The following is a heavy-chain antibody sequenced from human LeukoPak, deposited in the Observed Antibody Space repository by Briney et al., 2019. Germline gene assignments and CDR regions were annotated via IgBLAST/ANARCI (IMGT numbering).Heavy chain of an antibody. D-gene: IGHD4-23*01. CDR1: GYTFTGYY. Sequence: ASVKVSCKASGYTFTGYYMHWVRQAPGQGLEWMGWISPNSGGTNYAQKFQGRVTMTRDTSISTAYMELSRLRSDDTAVYYCARSRTTVVNQWNLDYWGQGTLVTVSS. V-gene: IGHV1-2*02. CDR2: ISPNSGGT. CDR3: ARSRTTVVNQWNLDY. J-gene: IGHJ4*02.